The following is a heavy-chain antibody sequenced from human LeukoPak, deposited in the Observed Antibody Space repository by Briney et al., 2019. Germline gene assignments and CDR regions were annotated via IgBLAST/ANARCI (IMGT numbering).Heavy chain of an antibody. CDR1: GFTFSSYE. J-gene: IGHJ4*02. D-gene: IGHD5-18*01. Sequence: PGGSLRLSRAASGFTFSSYEMNWVRQAPGKGLEWVSYISSSGSTIYYADSVKGRFTISRDNAKNSLYLQMNSLRAEDTAVYYCARDMGYSPGGYFDYWGQGTLVTVSS. CDR3: ARDMGYSPGGYFDY. CDR2: ISSSGSTI. V-gene: IGHV3-48*03.